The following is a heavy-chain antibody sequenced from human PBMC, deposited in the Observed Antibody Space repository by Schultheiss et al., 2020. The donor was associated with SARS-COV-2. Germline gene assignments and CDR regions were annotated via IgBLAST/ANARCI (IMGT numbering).Heavy chain of an antibody. J-gene: IGHJ3*02. CDR2: IWYDGSNK. Sequence: GGSLRLSCAASGFTFSSYSMNWVRQAPGKGLEWVAVIWYDGSNKYYADSVKGRFTISRDNSKNTLYLQMNSLRAEDTAVYYCAKESNDFWSGYGDAFDIWGQGTMVTVSS. CDR1: GFTFSSYS. D-gene: IGHD3-3*01. CDR3: AKESNDFWSGYGDAFDI. V-gene: IGHV3-33*06.